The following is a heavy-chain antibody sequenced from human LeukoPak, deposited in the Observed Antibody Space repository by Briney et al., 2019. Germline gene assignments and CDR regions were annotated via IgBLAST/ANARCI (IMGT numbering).Heavy chain of an antibody. J-gene: IGHJ4*02. CDR2: IKEDGTEK. D-gene: IGHD3-3*01. Sequence: GGSLRLSCAASGFNISDFWMTWVRQAPGKGLEWVANIKEDGTEKHLVDSVKGRFTISRDNTKNLLYLQMNSLRGDDTATYYCEGVPRQGGAMGLHHNLHYWAQGTLLPVPS. CDR1: GFNISDFW. V-gene: IGHV3-7*01. CDR3: EGVPRQGGAMGLHHNLHY.